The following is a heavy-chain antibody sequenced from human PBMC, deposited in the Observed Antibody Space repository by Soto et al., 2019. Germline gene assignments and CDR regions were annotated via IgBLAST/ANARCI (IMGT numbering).Heavy chain of an antibody. Sequence: QVQLQQWGAGLLKPSETLSLTCAVYGGSFSGYYWSWIRQPPGKGLEWIGEINHSGSTNYNPSLNRRVTISADTSKNQYSLKMSSITSADMAVYYSSRLPREYNYGLDVWGQGTTVTVSS. CDR3: SRLPREYNYGLDV. J-gene: IGHJ6*02. CDR2: INHSGST. V-gene: IGHV4-34*01. CDR1: GGSFSGYY.